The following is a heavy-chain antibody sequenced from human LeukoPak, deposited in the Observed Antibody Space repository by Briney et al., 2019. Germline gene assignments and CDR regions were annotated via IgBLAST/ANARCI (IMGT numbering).Heavy chain of an antibody. D-gene: IGHD4-17*01. CDR2: INPSGDST. CDR3: ARENDYGNNWFDP. Sequence: ASVKVSCKASGYSFSSYYMHWVRQAPGQGLEWMGIINPSGDSTTYAQKFQGRVTMTRDTSTRTVYMELSSLRSDDTAVHYCARENDYGNNWFDPWGQGTLVTVSS. CDR1: GYSFSSYY. V-gene: IGHV1-46*01. J-gene: IGHJ5*02.